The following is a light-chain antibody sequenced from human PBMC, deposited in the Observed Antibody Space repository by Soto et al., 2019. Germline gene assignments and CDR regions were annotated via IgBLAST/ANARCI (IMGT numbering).Light chain of an antibody. V-gene: IGKV1-39*01. CDR2: AAS. Sequence: DIQMTQSPSSLSASVGDRVTITCRASQSINQDLNWFQQKPGKAPTVLINAASSLQSGVPSRFSGGGSGTDFTLTISNLQPEDFATYYCHQSYRAPLTFGPGTKVDF. CDR3: HQSYRAPLT. J-gene: IGKJ3*01. CDR1: QSINQD.